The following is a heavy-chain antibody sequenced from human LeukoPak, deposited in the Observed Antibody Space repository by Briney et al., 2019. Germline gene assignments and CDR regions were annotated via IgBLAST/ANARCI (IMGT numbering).Heavy chain of an antibody. CDR1: GFTFSSYG. CDR2: IWYEGSNK. Sequence: PGRSLRLSCAASGFTFSSYGTHWVRQAPGKGLEWVAVIWYEGSNKYYADSVKGRFTISRDNSKNTLYLQMNSLRAEDTAVYYCAKVGRGDYDFWSGYLQFDPWGQGTLVTVSS. D-gene: IGHD3-3*01. CDR3: AKVGRGDYDFWSGYLQFDP. J-gene: IGHJ5*02. V-gene: IGHV3-33*06.